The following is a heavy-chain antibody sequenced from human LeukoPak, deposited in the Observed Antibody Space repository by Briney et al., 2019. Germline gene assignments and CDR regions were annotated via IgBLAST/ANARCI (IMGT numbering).Heavy chain of an antibody. CDR2: IIPIFGTA. CDR3: ARDARLNHCSSTCCYSHWFDP. Sequence: GASVKVSCKASGGTFSSYAISWVRQAPGQGLEWMGGIIPIFGTANYAQKFQGRVTITADESTSTAYMELSSLRSEDTAVYYCARDARLNHCSSTCCYSHWFDPWGQGTLVTVSS. CDR1: GGTFSSYA. J-gene: IGHJ5*02. V-gene: IGHV1-69*13. D-gene: IGHD2-2*02.